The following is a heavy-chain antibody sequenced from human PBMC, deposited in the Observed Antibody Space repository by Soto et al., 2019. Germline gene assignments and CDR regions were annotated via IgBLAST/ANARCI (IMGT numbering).Heavy chain of an antibody. V-gene: IGHV3-33*01. CDR2: IWYDGSKK. CDR1: GFTFSSYG. Sequence: GGSLRLSCAVSGFTFSSYGMQWVRQVPGKGLEWVAIIWYDGSKKYYADSVKGRFTISRDNSKSTLYLQMNSLRAEDTAVYYCARAFLRGSAATIDYWGQGSLVTVSS. J-gene: IGHJ4*02. D-gene: IGHD3-10*01. CDR3: ARAFLRGSAATIDY.